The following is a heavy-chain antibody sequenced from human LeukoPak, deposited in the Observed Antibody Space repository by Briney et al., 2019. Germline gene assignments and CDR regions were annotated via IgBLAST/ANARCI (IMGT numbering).Heavy chain of an antibody. CDR1: GGSISSYY. CDR2: IYYSGST. CDR3: ASSIVGATKLAY. V-gene: IGHV4-59*01. D-gene: IGHD1-26*01. J-gene: IGHJ4*02. Sequence: PSETLSLTCTVSGGSISSYYWSWIRQPPGKGLEWIGYIYYSGSTNYNPSLKSRVTISVDTSKNQFSLKLSSVTAADTAVYYCASSIVGATKLAYWGQGTLVTVSS.